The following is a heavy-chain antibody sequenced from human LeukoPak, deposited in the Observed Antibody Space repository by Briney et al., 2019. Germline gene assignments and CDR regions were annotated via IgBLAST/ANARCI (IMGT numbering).Heavy chain of an antibody. D-gene: IGHD1-14*01. V-gene: IGHV3-30-3*01. Sequence: GGSLRLSCAASGFTFSSYAMHWVRQAPGKGLEWVAVISYDGSNKYYADSVKGRFTISRDNSKNTLYLQMNSLRAEDTAVYYCAKVGVGTFKYYFDYWGQGTLVTVSS. CDR2: ISYDGSNK. CDR3: AKVGVGTFKYYFDY. CDR1: GFTFSSYA. J-gene: IGHJ4*02.